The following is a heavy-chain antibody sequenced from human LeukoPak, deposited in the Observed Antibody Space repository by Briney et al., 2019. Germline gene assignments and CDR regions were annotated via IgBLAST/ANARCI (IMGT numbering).Heavy chain of an antibody. V-gene: IGHV3-48*03. D-gene: IGHD3-10*02. J-gene: IGHJ6*04. Sequence: GGSLRLSCAASGVTFSSYEMNWVRQAPWKGLEWVSYISSSGSTIYYADSVKGRFTISRDNSKNTLSLQMNILRAEDTAVYYCAELGITMIGGVWGKGTTVTISS. CDR3: AELGITMIGGV. CDR2: ISSSGSTI. CDR1: GVTFSSYE.